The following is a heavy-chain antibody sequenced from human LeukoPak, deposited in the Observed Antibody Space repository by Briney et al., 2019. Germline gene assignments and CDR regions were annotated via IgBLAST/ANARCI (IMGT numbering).Heavy chain of an antibody. CDR2: ISAYNGNT. Sequence: ASVKVSCKASGYTFTSCGISWVRQVPGQGLEWMGWISAYNGNTNYAQKLQGRVTMTTDTSTSTAYMELRSLRSDDTAVYYCARDSGSGWFPNWFDPWGQGTLVTVSS. D-gene: IGHD6-19*01. CDR3: ARDSGSGWFPNWFDP. CDR1: GYTFTSCG. V-gene: IGHV1-18*01. J-gene: IGHJ5*02.